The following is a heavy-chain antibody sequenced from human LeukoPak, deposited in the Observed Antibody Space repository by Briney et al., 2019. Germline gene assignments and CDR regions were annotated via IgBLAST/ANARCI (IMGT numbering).Heavy chain of an antibody. D-gene: IGHD1-26*01. J-gene: IGHJ6*03. CDR3: AREGGYYMDV. CDR2: ISSRSSTI. Sequence: PGGSLRLSCAASGFTFSGYTMNWVRQAPGKGLEWVSYISSRSSTIYYADSVKGRFTISRDNARNSLYLQMNSLRAEDTAVYYCAREGGYYMDVWGTGTTVTVSS. V-gene: IGHV3-48*01. CDR1: GFTFSGYT.